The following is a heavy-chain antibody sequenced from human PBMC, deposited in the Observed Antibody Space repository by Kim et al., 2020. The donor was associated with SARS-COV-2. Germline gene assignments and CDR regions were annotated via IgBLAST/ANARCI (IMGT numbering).Heavy chain of an antibody. J-gene: IGHJ4*02. Sequence: SETLSLTCTVSGGSISSGGYYWSWIRQHPGKGLEWIGYIYYSGSTYYNPSLKSRVTISVDTSKNQFSLKLSSVTAADTAVYYCARFEPIAAAGTHYFDYWGQGTLVTVSS. D-gene: IGHD6-13*01. CDR3: ARFEPIAAAGTHYFDY. CDR1: GGSISSGGYY. CDR2: IYYSGST. V-gene: IGHV4-31*03.